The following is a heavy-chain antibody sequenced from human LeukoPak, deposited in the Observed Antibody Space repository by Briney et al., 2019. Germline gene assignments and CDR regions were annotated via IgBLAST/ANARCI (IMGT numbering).Heavy chain of an antibody. V-gene: IGHV3-74*01. J-gene: IGHJ4*02. CDR2: IASDGSST. Sequence: GGSLRLSCAASGFTFSSYWMNWVRQAPGKGLVWVSRIASDGSSTTYADSVKGRFSISRDNAKNTLYLQMNSLRAEDTAVYYCAREQGGYYFDYWGQGTLVTVSS. CDR1: GFTFSSYW. CDR3: AREQGGYYFDY. D-gene: IGHD3-22*01.